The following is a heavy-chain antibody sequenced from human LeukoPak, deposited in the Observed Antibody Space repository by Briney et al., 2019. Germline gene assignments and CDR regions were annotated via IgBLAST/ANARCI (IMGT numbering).Heavy chain of an antibody. V-gene: IGHV1-69*04. CDR3: ARDFTGAYCGGDCYR. CDR2: IIPILGIA. CDR1: GGTFSSYA. Sequence: SVKVSFKASGGTFSSYAISWVRQAPGQGLEWMGRIIPILGIANYAQKFQGRVTITADKSTSTAYVELSSLRSEDTAVYYCARDFTGAYCGGDCYRWGQGTLVTVSS. J-gene: IGHJ5*02. D-gene: IGHD2-21*02.